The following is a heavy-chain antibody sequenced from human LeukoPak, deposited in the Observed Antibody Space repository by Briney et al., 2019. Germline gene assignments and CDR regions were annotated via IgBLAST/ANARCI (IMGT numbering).Heavy chain of an antibody. CDR2: ISSSSRYI. CDR3: ARGAATEREHSYGLDY. V-gene: IGHV3-21*01. J-gene: IGHJ4*02. D-gene: IGHD5-18*01. Sequence: GGTLSLSCAVSGFTFSSYHLNWVRQAPGQGLEGVSTISSSSRYIYYADSMTRRFTISRDNAKNSLYLQMHSLRAEDTAIYYCARGAATEREHSYGLDYWGQGTLVTVSS. CDR1: GFTFSSYH.